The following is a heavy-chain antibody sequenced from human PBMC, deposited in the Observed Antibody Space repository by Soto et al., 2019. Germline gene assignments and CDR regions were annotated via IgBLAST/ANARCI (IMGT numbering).Heavy chain of an antibody. CDR3: ARESEDLTSNFDY. CDR2: ISSTTNYI. J-gene: IGHJ4*02. Sequence: NWVRQAPGKGLEWVSSISSTTNYIYYADSMKGRFTVSRDNAKNSVYLEMNSLSAEDTALYYCARESEDLTSNFDYWGQGTLVTVSS. V-gene: IGHV3-21*01.